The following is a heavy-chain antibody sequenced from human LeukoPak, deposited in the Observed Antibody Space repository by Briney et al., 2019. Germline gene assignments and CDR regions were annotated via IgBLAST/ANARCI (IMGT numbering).Heavy chain of an antibody. CDR3: ARDLEDCSGGSCYSWFDP. V-gene: IGHV3-30-3*01. Sequence: GGSLRLSCAASGFTFSSYAMHWVRQAPGKGLEGVAVISYDGSNKYYADTVKGRFTISRDNSENTLYLQMNSLRAEDTAVYYCARDLEDCSGGSCYSWFDPWGQGTLVTVSS. CDR1: GFTFSSYA. CDR2: ISYDGSNK. J-gene: IGHJ5*02. D-gene: IGHD2-15*01.